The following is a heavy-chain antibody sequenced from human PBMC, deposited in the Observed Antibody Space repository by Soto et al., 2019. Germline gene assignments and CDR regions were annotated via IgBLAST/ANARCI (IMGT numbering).Heavy chain of an antibody. Sequence: QVQLQESGPGLVKPSQTLSLTCTVSGGSISSGDYYWSWIRQPPGKGLEWIGYIYYSGSTYYNPSLKSRVTISVDTSKNQFSLKLSSVTAADTAVYYCARGVGYSSGPGVGAFDYWGQGTLVTVSS. CDR1: GGSISSGDYY. J-gene: IGHJ4*02. CDR3: ARGVGYSSGPGVGAFDY. V-gene: IGHV4-30-4*01. CDR2: IYYSGST. D-gene: IGHD6-19*01.